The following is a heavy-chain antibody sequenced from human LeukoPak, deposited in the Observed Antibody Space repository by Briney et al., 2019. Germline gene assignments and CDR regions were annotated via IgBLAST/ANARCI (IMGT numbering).Heavy chain of an antibody. CDR2: INPDSGGT. CDR3: ARGWRFLTWFDP. D-gene: IGHD3-3*01. V-gene: IGHV1-2*02. J-gene: IGHJ5*02. Sequence: ASVKVSCKASGYTFTGYYMHWVRQAPGQGLEWMGWINPDSGGTNYAQKFQGRVTMTRDTSISTAYMELSRLRSDDAAVYYCARGWRFLTWFDPWGQGTLVTVSS. CDR1: GYTFTGYY.